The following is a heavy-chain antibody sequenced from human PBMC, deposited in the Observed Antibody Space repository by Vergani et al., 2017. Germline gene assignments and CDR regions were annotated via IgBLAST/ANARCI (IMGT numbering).Heavy chain of an antibody. CDR2: ISAYNGNT. J-gene: IGHJ6*02. CDR3: ARVIAAAGKKSYYYYGMDV. CDR1: GYTFTSYG. D-gene: IGHD6-13*01. V-gene: IGHV1-18*01. Sequence: QVQLVQSGAEVTKPGASVKVSCKASGYTFTSYGISWVRQAPGQGLEWMGWISAYNGNTNYAQKLQGRVTMTTDTSTSTAYMELRSLRSDDTAVYYCARVIAAAGKKSYYYYGMDVWGQGTTVTVSS.